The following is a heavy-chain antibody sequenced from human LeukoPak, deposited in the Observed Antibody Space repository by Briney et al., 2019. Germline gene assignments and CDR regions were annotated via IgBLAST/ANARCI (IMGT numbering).Heavy chain of an antibody. J-gene: IGHJ5*02. CDR3: ARARIKLGGWFDP. CDR2: INPNSGGT. D-gene: IGHD1-7*01. V-gene: IGHV1-2*02. CDR1: GYTFTGYY. Sequence: ASVKVSCKASGYTFTGYYMHWVRQAPGQGLEWMGWINPNSGGTNYAQKFQGRVTMTRDTSISTAYMELSRLRSDDTAVYYCARARIKLGGWFDPWGQGALVTVSS.